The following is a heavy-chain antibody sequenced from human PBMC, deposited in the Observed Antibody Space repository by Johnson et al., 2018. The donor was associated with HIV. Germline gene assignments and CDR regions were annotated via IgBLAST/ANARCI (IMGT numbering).Heavy chain of an antibody. CDR3: AKGPQGIATPDAFDI. D-gene: IGHD2-21*01. Sequence: EVQLVESGGGVVQPGGSLRLSCAASGFTFSSYAMSWVRQAPGKGLEYVSAISSNGGSTYYADSVKGRFTISRDNSKNTLYLQMDSLRAEDMAVYYCAKGPQGIATPDAFDIWGQGTMVTVSS. J-gene: IGHJ3*02. CDR2: ISSNGGST. CDR1: GFTFSSYA. V-gene: IGHV3-64*07.